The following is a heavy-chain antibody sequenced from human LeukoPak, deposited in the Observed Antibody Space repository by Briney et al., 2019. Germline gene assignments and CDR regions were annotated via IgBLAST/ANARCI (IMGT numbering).Heavy chain of an antibody. J-gene: IGHJ3*02. Sequence: GGSLRLSCAASGFTVSSNYMSWVRQAPGKGLEWVSVIYSGGSTYYADSVKGRFTISRDNSKNTLYLQMNSLRAEDTALYYCAKDNNGWAFDIWGQGTMVTVSS. CDR2: IYSGGST. D-gene: IGHD6-19*01. CDR3: AKDNNGWAFDI. CDR1: GFTVSSNY. V-gene: IGHV3-53*05.